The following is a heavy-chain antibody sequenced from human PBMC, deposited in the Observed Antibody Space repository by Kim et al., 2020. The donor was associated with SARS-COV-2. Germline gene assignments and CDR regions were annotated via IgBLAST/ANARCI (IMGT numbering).Heavy chain of an antibody. CDR3: AKEENSGSYLPLYYYYGMDV. Sequence: GGSLRLSCAASGFTFSSYGMHWVRQAPGKGLEWVAVIWYDGSNKYYADSVKGRFTISRDNSKNTLYLQMNSLRAEDTAVYYCAKEENSGSYLPLYYYYGMDVWGQGTTVTVSS. J-gene: IGHJ6*02. D-gene: IGHD1-26*01. CDR2: IWYDGSNK. V-gene: IGHV3-33*06. CDR1: GFTFSSYG.